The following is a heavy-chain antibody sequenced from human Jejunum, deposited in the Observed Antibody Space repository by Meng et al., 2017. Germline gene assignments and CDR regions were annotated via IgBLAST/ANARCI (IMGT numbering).Heavy chain of an antibody. J-gene: IGHJ5*02. CDR3: AKDPGQRKGFDP. CDR2: IDNDGSRT. Sequence: EVQLVESGGGLVQPGGSLRLSCAASGFTFSTYWMHWVRHAPGKGLVWVSYIDNDGSRTGYADSVKGRFTISRDNAKNTLYLQMNSLRAEDTAVYYCAKDPGQRKGFDPWGQGSLVTVSS. D-gene: IGHD1-1*01. V-gene: IGHV3-74*01. CDR1: GFTFSTYW.